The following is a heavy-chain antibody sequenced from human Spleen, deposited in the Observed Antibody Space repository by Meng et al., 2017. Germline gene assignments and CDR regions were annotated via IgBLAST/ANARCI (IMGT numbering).Heavy chain of an antibody. Sequence: GESLKISCAASGFTFSNYAMHWVRQAPGKGLEWVAVISYDGSNKYYADSVKGRFTISRDNSKNTLYLQMNSLRAEDTAVYYCAREGSRRTYYYDSSGYRFDYWGQGTLVTVSS. V-gene: IGHV3-30*04. D-gene: IGHD3-22*01. CDR2: ISYDGSNK. J-gene: IGHJ4*02. CDR1: GFTFSNYA. CDR3: AREGSRRTYYYDSSGYRFDY.